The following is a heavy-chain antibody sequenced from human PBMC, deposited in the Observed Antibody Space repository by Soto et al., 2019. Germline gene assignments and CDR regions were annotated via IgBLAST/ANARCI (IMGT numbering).Heavy chain of an antibody. D-gene: IGHD5-18*01. CDR2: IYSGGRT. V-gene: IGHV3-53*01. CDR1: GFTVSSNY. J-gene: IGHJ4*02. Sequence: EVQLVESGGGLIQPGGSLRLSCAASGFTVSSNYMTWVRQAPGKGLEWVSVIYSGGRTYYADSVKGRFTISRDNSKNTLYLQMNSLRAEDTAVYYCARGIPRGYCYGSYYFDYWGQGTLVTVSS. CDR3: ARGIPRGYCYGSYYFDY.